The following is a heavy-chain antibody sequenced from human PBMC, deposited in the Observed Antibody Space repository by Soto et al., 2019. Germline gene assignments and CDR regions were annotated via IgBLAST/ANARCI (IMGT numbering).Heavy chain of an antibody. CDR1: GFTFSSYD. CDR3: ARSGRHEIQGGMDV. Sequence: GGSLRLSCAASGFTFSSYDMHWVRQATGKGLEWVSAIGTAGDTYYPGSVKGRFTISRENAKNSLYLQMNSLRAEDTAVYYCARSGRHEIQGGMDVWGQGTTVTVSS. D-gene: IGHD5-18*01. J-gene: IGHJ6*02. V-gene: IGHV3-13*01. CDR2: IGTAGDT.